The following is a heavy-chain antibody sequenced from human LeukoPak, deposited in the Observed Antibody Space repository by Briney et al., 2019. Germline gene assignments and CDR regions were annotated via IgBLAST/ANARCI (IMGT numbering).Heavy chain of an antibody. CDR2: IYFSGTT. Sequence: SETLSLTCTVSGGSISSSSYYWGWIRQPPGKGPEWIGSIYFSGTTYYNPSLQSRVTISVDTAKNQFSLKVTSVTAADTAAYYCARDAHCTGVSCYSPYNWFDPWGQGTLVTVSS. CDR3: ARDAHCTGVSCYSPYNWFDP. D-gene: IGHD2-15*01. V-gene: IGHV4-39*07. CDR1: GGSISSSSYY. J-gene: IGHJ5*02.